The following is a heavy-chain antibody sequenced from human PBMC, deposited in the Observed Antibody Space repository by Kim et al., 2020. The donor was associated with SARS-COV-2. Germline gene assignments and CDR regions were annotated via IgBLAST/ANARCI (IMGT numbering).Heavy chain of an antibody. D-gene: IGHD3-3*02. J-gene: IGHJ4*02. Sequence: SETLSLTCSVSGDAITSHYWSWFRQPPGKGLEWLGYSSYRGGSNQNPSLRSRVAISLDTLKNQFSLRLTSVTAADTALYYCARIPSGDIFGYIDQWGQGTLATVSS. CDR2: SSYRGGS. CDR1: GDAITSHY. V-gene: IGHV4-59*11. CDR3: ARIPSGDIFGYIDQ.